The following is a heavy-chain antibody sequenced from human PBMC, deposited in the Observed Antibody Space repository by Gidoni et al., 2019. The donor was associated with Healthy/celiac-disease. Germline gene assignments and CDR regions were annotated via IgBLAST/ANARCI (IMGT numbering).Heavy chain of an antibody. V-gene: IGHV3-13*05. D-gene: IGHD3-22*01. Sequence: EVELVGSGGGLVQPGGSRRLPGAASGFTCSSYDMHWVRQATGKGLECVSAIGTAGDPYSPGSVKGLFTISRENAKNSLYLQLNSLRAGDSAVYYCARGGGYYDSSGYYYFDYWGQGTLVTVSS. CDR2: IGTAGDP. CDR1: GFTCSSYD. J-gene: IGHJ4*02. CDR3: ARGGGYYDSSGYYYFDY.